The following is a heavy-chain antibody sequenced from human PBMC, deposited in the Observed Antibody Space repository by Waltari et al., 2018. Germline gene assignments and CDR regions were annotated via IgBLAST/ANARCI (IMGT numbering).Heavy chain of an antibody. J-gene: IGHJ4*02. CDR1: GFIFSDSA. CDR2: IRTNANNYAT. CDR3: SRHDPLDF. Sequence: EVQLVESGGGLVQPGGSLKLSCAASGFIFSDSAIHWVRQASGKGLERVGRIRTNANNYATSYGASVKGRFTISRDDSRNTAYLQMNSLKIDDTAVYFCSRHDPLDFWGQGTLVTVSS. V-gene: IGHV3-73*01.